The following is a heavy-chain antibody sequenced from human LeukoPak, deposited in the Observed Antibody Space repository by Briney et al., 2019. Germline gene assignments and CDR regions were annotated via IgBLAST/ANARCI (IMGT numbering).Heavy chain of an antibody. V-gene: IGHV3-43*01. CDR3: VKEAVVSASLDY. CDR2: ISWDGGTT. D-gene: IGHD2-15*01. Sequence: PGGSLRLSCAASGFTFDDYTMHWVRQAPGKGLEWVSLISWDGGTTYYADSVKGRLTISRDNSKNSLYLQMNSLRTEDTALYFCVKEAVVSASLDYWGQGTLVTVSS. CDR1: GFTFDDYT. J-gene: IGHJ4*02.